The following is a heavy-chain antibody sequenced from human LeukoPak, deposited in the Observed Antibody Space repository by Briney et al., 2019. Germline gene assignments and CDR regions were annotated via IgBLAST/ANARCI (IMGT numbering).Heavy chain of an antibody. D-gene: IGHD3-10*01. CDR3: ARDLGITMVRGVRRYYYYMDV. Sequence: SETLSLTCTVSGGSISSYYWSWIRQPPGKGLEWLGYIYYSGSTNYNPSLKSRVTISVDTSKNQFSLKLSSVTAADTAVYYCARDLGITMVRGVRRYYYYMDVWGKGTTVTVSS. V-gene: IGHV4-59*01. CDR2: IYYSGST. J-gene: IGHJ6*03. CDR1: GGSISSYY.